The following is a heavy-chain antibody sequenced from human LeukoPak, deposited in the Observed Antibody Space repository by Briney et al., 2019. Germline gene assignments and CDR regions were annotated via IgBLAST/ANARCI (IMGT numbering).Heavy chain of an antibody. V-gene: IGHV4-39*01. Sequence: PSETLSLTCTVSGGSISSSSYYWGWIRQPPGKGLEWIGSIYYSGSTYYNPSLKSRVTISVDTSKNQFSLKLSSVTAADTAVYYCARQGDYDFWCGFMPTWDQGTLVTVSS. CDR2: IYYSGST. CDR1: GGSISSSSYY. D-gene: IGHD3-3*01. J-gene: IGHJ5*02. CDR3: ARQGDYDFWCGFMPT.